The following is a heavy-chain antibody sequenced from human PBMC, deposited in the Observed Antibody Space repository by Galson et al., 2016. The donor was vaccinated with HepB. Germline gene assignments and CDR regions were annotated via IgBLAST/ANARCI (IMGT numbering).Heavy chain of an antibody. CDR2: ITGSGGTT. CDR1: GFSFSSYA. CDR3: AKVGTTVLTPGKYRLEYFQL. V-gene: IGHV3-23*01. Sequence: SLRLSCAASGFSFSSYAMSWARQAPGKGLEWVSTITGSGGTTYYADPVKGRFTISRDNSKNTLYLQMNSLRAEDTAIYYCAKVGTTVLTPGKYRLEYFQLWGQGTLVTVSS. J-gene: IGHJ1*01. D-gene: IGHD4-23*01.